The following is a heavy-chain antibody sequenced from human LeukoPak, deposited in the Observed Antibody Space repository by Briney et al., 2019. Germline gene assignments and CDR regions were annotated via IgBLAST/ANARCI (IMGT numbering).Heavy chain of an antibody. CDR3: ASCPVRTNPRLCSFDY. V-gene: IGHV1-2*06. J-gene: IGHJ4*02. Sequence: ASVKVSCKASGYTFTGYYMHWVRQAPGQGLEWMGRINPNSGGTNYAQKFQGRVTMTRDTSISTAYMELSRLRSDDTAVYYCASCPVRTNPRLCSFDYWGQGTLVTVSS. D-gene: IGHD3-16*01. CDR1: GYTFTGYY. CDR2: INPNSGGT.